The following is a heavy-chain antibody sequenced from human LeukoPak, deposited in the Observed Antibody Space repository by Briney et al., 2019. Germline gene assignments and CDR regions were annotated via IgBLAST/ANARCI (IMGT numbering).Heavy chain of an antibody. J-gene: IGHJ4*02. Sequence: SETLSLTCTVSGGSISSYYWTWIRQPPGKGLEWIGYINYRGSTNHNPSLKSRATISVDTSKNQFSLRLSSVTAADTAVYYCARRTYYYDSSGYYEYYFDYWGQGTLVTVSS. V-gene: IGHV4-59*01. CDR2: INYRGST. D-gene: IGHD3-22*01. CDR1: GGSISSYY. CDR3: ARRTYYYDSSGYYEYYFDY.